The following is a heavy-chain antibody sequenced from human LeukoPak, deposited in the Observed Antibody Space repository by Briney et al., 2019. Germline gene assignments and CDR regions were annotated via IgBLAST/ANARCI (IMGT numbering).Heavy chain of an antibody. CDR2: IYNTGST. V-gene: IGHV4-4*07. CDR3: AKYASGSLVV. J-gene: IGHJ4*02. CDR1: SGSIISSYF. Sequence: PSETLSLTCTVSSGSIISSYFWSWIRQPAGKGLEWIGRIYNTGSTDFNPSLKSRVTMSVDTSKNQFSLKLSSGTAADTAVYYCAKYASGSLVVWGQGTLVTVSS. D-gene: IGHD3-10*01.